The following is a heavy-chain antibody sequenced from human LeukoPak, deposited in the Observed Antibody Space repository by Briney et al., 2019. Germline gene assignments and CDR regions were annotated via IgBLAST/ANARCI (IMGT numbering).Heavy chain of an antibody. J-gene: IGHJ5*02. CDR3: ARIPTYYYGSGSYYRNWFGP. V-gene: IGHV4-34*01. D-gene: IGHD3-10*01. Sequence: SETLSLTCAVYGGSFSGDFWSWIRQSPGKGLEWIGEINHGGSTTYNPSLHSRVTISVDTSKNQFSLKLSSVTGADTAVYYCARIPTYYYGSGSYYRNWFGPWGQGTLVTVSS. CDR2: INHGGST. CDR1: GGSFSGDF.